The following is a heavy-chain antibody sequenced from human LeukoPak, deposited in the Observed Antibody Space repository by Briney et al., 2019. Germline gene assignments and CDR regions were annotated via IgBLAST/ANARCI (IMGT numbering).Heavy chain of an antibody. V-gene: IGHV1-69*01. CDR1: GGTFSSYA. CDR2: IIPIFGTA. CDR3: ARVYQSGYYMDV. J-gene: IGHJ6*03. D-gene: IGHD1-14*01. Sequence: SVKVSCKASGGTFSSYAISWVRQAPGQGLEWTGGIIPIFGTANYAQKFQGRVTITADESTSTAYMELSSLRSEDTAVYYCARVYQSGYYMDVWGKGTTVTVSS.